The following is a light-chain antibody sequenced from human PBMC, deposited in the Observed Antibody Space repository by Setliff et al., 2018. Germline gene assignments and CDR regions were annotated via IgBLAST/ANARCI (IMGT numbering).Light chain of an antibody. V-gene: IGLV2-14*03. CDR1: SSDVGSYDL. Sequence: QSALTQPASVSGSPGQSITISCSGTSSDVGSYDLVSWYQQHPGKAPKLIIYNVSGRPSGVSHRFSGSKSDNTASLTISGLQAEDEADYYCNAYTSRSTYVFGSGTKVNRP. CDR2: NVS. J-gene: IGLJ1*01. CDR3: NAYTSRSTYV.